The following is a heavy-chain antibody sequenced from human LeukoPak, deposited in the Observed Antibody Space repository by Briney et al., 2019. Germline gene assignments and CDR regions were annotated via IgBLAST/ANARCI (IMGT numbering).Heavy chain of an antibody. CDR2: INPSGGST. Sequence: GASVKVSCKASGYTFTSYYMHWVRQAPGQGLEWMGIINPSGGSTSYAQKFQGRVTMTRDMSTSTVYMEPSSLRSEDTAVYYCARDPAMARGYFDYWGQGTLVTVSS. V-gene: IGHV1-46*01. CDR1: GYTFTSYY. CDR3: ARDPAMARGYFDY. D-gene: IGHD5-18*01. J-gene: IGHJ4*02.